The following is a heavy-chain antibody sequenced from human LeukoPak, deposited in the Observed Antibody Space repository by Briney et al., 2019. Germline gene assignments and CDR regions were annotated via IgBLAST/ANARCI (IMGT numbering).Heavy chain of an antibody. J-gene: IGHJ4*02. CDR2: ISGSGGST. CDR3: AKDLALERELLWFGELTYYFDY. CDR1: GFTFSSYA. D-gene: IGHD3-10*01. V-gene: IGHV3-23*01. Sequence: GGSLRLSCAASGFTFSSYAMSWVRQAPGKGLEWVSAISGSGGSTYYADSVKGLFTISRDNSKNTLYLKMNSLRAEDTAVYYCAKDLALERELLWFGELTYYFDYWGQGTLVTVSS.